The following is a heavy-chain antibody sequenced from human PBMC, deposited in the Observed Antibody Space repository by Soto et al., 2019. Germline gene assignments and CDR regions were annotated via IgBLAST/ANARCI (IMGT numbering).Heavy chain of an antibody. CDR1: GFTFDDYA. CDR2: ISWNSNII. Sequence: EVQLVESGGGLVQPGRSLRLSCAASGFTFDDYAMHWVRRVPGKGLEWVSSISWNSNIIGYADSVKGRFTISRDNAKNSLYLQMHSLRPEDTALYYCAKGGPEGFCSGGRCYFDYWGQGTLVTVSS. J-gene: IGHJ4*02. CDR3: AKGGPEGFCSGGRCYFDY. D-gene: IGHD2-15*01. V-gene: IGHV3-9*01.